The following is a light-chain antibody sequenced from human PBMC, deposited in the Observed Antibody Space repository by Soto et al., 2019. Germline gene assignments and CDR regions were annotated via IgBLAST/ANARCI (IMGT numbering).Light chain of an antibody. CDR2: AAT. V-gene: IGKV3-20*01. Sequence: EVVLTQSPGTLSLSPGERATLSCRASQSVADSYLAWYQQKPGRAPRLLFYAATRRATGIPDRFSGSGSGTDFTLTISTLEPDDFAVYYCQQAYSFPLTFGGGTKVEMK. J-gene: IGKJ4*01. CDR3: QQAYSFPLT. CDR1: QSVADSY.